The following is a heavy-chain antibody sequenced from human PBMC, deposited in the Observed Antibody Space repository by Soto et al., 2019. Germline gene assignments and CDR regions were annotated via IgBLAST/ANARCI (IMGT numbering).Heavy chain of an antibody. J-gene: IGHJ1*01. CDR2: VSPKSGNT. V-gene: IGHV1-18*01. Sequence: QIQLVQSGAEVKKPGASVKVSCKASGYNFFDYGVSWVRQAPGQGLEWMGWVSPKSGNTDYARKVQGRVTMTTDISPSTAYMELRGLISADTGVYYCARGRTVSSIGPLLVWGQGTLVSVSS. CDR1: GYNFFDYG. CDR3: ARGRTVSSIGPLLV. D-gene: IGHD1-1*01.